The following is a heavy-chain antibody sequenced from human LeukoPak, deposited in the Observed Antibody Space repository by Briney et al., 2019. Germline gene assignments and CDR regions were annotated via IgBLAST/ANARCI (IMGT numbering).Heavy chain of an antibody. D-gene: IGHD3-16*02. V-gene: IGHV7-4-1*02. CDR2: IHPSTGNP. CDR3: ARAFQSLGGSSLPDY. J-gene: IGHJ4*02. CDR1: GYSFTNYA. Sequence: ASVKVSCKASGYSFTNYAMNWVRQAPRQGLEWMGWIHPSTGNPTYAQGFTGRFVFSLDTSVSTTYLQISSLKAEDTAVYFCARAFQSLGGSSLPDYWGQGTLLTVSS.